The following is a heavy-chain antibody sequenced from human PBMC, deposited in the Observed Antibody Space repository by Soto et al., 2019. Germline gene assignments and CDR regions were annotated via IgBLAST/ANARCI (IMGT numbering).Heavy chain of an antibody. V-gene: IGHV6-1*01. CDR3: ARDGETDYYDSSGFAFFDF. CDR1: GDSVSSNSAA. CDR2: TFYRSKWYN. J-gene: IGHJ4*02. D-gene: IGHD3-22*01. Sequence: SQTLSLTCAISGDSVSSNSAAWXWIRQSPSRGLEWLGRTFYRSKWYNEYALSVKSRITINPDTSKNQFSLQLNSVTPEDTAVYFCARDGETDYYDSSGFAFFDFWGQGTLVTVS.